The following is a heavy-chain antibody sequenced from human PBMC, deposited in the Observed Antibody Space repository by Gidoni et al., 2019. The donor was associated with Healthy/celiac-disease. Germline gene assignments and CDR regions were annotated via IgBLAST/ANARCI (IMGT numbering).Heavy chain of an antibody. V-gene: IGHV4-34*01. D-gene: IGHD2-2*02. CDR2: INHSGST. CDR3: ARLGYCSSTSCYRGGYYYYYMDV. CDR1: GGSFSGSY. J-gene: IGHJ6*03. Sequence: QVQLQQWGAGLLKPSETLSLTCAVYGGSFSGSYWSWIRQPPGKGLEWIGEINHSGSTNYNPSLKSRVTISVDTSKNQFSLKLSSVTAADTAVYYCARLGYCSSTSCYRGGYYYYYMDVWGKGTTVTVSS.